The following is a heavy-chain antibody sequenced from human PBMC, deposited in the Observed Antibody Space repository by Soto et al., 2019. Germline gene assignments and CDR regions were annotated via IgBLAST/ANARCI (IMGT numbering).Heavy chain of an antibody. CDR1: GYTFTSYG. V-gene: IGHV1-3*01. Sequence: ASVKVSCKASGYTFTSYGIHWVRQAPGQRLEWMGWINAANGDTKYSPKFQGRVTITRDTSASTAYMELSSLRSDDTAVYYCAREGGPIAIFGVVINGPDYYYYGMDVWGQGTTVTVSS. CDR2: INAANGDT. D-gene: IGHD3-3*01. CDR3: AREGGPIAIFGVVINGPDYYYYGMDV. J-gene: IGHJ6*02.